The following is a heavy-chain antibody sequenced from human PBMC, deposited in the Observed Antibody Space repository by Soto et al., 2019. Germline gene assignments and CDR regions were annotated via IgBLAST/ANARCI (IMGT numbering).Heavy chain of an antibody. CDR2: INPSGGST. CDR1: GYTFTSYY. D-gene: IGHD4-17*01. CDR3: ARDPGDYGDYVGYYYGMDV. Sequence: ASVKVSCKASGYTFTSYYMHWVRQAPGQGLEWMGIINPSGGSTSYAQKFQGRVTMTRDTSTSTVYMELSSLRSEDTAVYYCARDPGDYGDYVGYYYGMDVWDQGTTVTVSS. V-gene: IGHV1-46*01. J-gene: IGHJ6*02.